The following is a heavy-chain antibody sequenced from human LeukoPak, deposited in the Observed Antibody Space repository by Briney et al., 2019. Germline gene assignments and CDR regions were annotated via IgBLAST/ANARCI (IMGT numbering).Heavy chain of an antibody. Sequence: GRSLRFSCAASGFTFSSYGMHWVRQAPGKGLEWVAVIWYDGSNKYYADSVKGRFTISRDNSKNTLHLQMNSLRAEDTAVYYCAKDYGGNSELDYWGQGTLVTVSS. CDR1: GFTFSSYG. J-gene: IGHJ4*02. CDR3: AKDYGGNSELDY. V-gene: IGHV3-33*06. D-gene: IGHD4-23*01. CDR2: IWYDGSNK.